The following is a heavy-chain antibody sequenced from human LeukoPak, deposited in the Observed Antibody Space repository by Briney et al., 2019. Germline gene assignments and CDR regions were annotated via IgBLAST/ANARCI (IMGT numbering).Heavy chain of an antibody. J-gene: IGHJ4*02. Sequence: PGGSLRLSCAASGFTVGSNYMSWVRQAPGKGLECVSVIYSGGSTYYADSVKGRFTISRDNSKNTLYLQMNSLRVEDTAVYYCARGPGTTSHYWGQGTLVTVSS. CDR3: ARGPGTTSHY. CDR2: IYSGGST. D-gene: IGHD1-1*01. V-gene: IGHV3-53*01. CDR1: GFTVGSNY.